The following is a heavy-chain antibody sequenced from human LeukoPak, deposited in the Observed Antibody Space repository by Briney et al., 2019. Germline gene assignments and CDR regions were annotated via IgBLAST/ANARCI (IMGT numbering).Heavy chain of an antibody. CDR1: GGSISSYY. CDR2: IYYSGST. V-gene: IGHV4-59*01. D-gene: IGHD6-13*01. J-gene: IGHJ4*02. CDR3: ARENTAAAGILDY. Sequence: SETLSLTCTVSGGSISSYYWSWIRQPPGKGLEWIGYIYYSGSTNYNPSLKSRVTISVDTSKNQFSLKLSSVTAADTAVHYCARENTAAAGILDYWGQGTLVTVSS.